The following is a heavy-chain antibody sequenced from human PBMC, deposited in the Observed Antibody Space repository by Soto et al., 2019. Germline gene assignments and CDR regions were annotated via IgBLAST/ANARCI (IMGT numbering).Heavy chain of an antibody. V-gene: IGHV3-7*01. Sequence: GGSLRLSCAATGFIFSSYWMSWVRQAPGKGREWVANIKQDGSEKYYVDSAKGRFTISRDNAKNSLHLQMNSLRAEDTAVYYCARGFNSALDIWGQGKMVTVSS. CDR3: ARGFNSALDI. CDR1: GFIFSSYW. J-gene: IGHJ3*02. CDR2: IKQDGSEK.